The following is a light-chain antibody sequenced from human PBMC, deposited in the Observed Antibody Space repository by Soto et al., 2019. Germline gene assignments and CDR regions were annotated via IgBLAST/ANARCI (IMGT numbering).Light chain of an antibody. V-gene: IGKV3-15*01. CDR3: QQYGSSPT. CDR2: AAS. J-gene: IGKJ1*01. CDR1: QSVSSD. Sequence: EIVMTQSPATLSVSPGERATLSCRASQSVSSDLAWYHQKPGQAPRLLIYAASTGATGIPARFSGSGSGTDFTLTISRLEPEDFAVYYCQQYGSSPTFGQGTKVDI.